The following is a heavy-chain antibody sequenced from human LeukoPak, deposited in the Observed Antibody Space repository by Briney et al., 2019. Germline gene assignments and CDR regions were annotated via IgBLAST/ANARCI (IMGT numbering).Heavy chain of an antibody. CDR1: GYTFTAYY. CDR2: INPNSGGT. CDR3: ARDSARATYYYGSGPGYFDY. V-gene: IGHV1-2*02. D-gene: IGHD3-10*01. Sequence: ASVKVPCKASGYTFTAYYIHWVRQAPGQGLQWMGWINPNSGGTNYARKFQGRVTLTRDTSISTAYMELSRLRSEDTAVYYCARDSARATYYYGSGPGYFDYWGQGTLVTVSS. J-gene: IGHJ4*02.